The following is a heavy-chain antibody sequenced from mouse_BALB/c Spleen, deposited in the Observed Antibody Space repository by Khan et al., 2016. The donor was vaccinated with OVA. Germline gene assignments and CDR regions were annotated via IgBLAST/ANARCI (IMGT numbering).Heavy chain of an antibody. Sequence: VQLQESGAELVRPGVSVKISCKGSGYTFTDFTMHWVKQSHAMSLEWIGVISTYYGDATYNQKFKDKATMTVDKSSSTAYMELARLTSEDSAIFYCTRGGGGNRFAYWRQGTLVTVSA. CDR2: ISTYYGDA. CDR1: GYTFTDFT. CDR3: TRGGGGNRFAY. V-gene: IGHV1S137*01. J-gene: IGHJ3*01.